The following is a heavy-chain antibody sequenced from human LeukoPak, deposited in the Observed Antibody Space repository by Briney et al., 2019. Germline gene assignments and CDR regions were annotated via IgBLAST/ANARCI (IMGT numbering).Heavy chain of an antibody. CDR3: ASAGGYDLDAFDI. Sequence: TSETLSLTCTVSGGSVSSGSYYWSWIRQPPGKGLEWIGYIYYSGGTNYNPSLKSRVTISVDTSKNQFSLKLSSVTAADTAVYYCASAGGYDLDAFDIWGQGTMVTVSS. CDR1: GGSVSSGSYY. CDR2: IYYSGGT. D-gene: IGHD5-12*01. V-gene: IGHV4-61*01. J-gene: IGHJ3*02.